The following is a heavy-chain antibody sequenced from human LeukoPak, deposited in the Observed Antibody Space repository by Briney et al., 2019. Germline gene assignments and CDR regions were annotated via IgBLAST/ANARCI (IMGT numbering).Heavy chain of an antibody. Sequence: SETLSLTCTVSGGSISSSSYYWGWTRQPPRKGLEWIGSIYYSGSTYYNPSLKSRVTISVDTSKNQFSLKLSSVTAADTAVYYCARMGSPGGYFDYWGQGTLVTVSS. D-gene: IGHD3-10*01. J-gene: IGHJ4*02. CDR1: GGSISSSSYY. CDR3: ARMGSPGGYFDY. CDR2: IYYSGST. V-gene: IGHV4-39*01.